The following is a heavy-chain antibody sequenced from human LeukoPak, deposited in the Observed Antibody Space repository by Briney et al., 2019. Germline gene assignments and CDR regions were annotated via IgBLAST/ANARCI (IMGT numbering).Heavy chain of an antibody. CDR3: ARDNYGDYVELFDY. J-gene: IGHJ4*02. Sequence: GGSLRLSCAASGFTFSSYWMHWVRQAPGKGLVWVSRINSDGSSTSYADSVKGRFTISRDNAKNTLYLQMNSLRDEDTAVYYCARDNYGDYVELFDYWGQGTLVTVSS. CDR1: GFTFSSYW. V-gene: IGHV3-74*01. D-gene: IGHD4-17*01. CDR2: INSDGSST.